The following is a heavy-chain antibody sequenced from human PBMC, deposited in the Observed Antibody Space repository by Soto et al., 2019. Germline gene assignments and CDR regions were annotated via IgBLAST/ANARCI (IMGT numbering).Heavy chain of an antibody. CDR3: ARYKDRQQFGGNYYYIFGV. J-gene: IGHJ6*02. D-gene: IGHD1-20*01. Sequence: QVQLEQSGAAVKKPGSSVKVSCKASGGTFSNSAISWVRQAPGQGLEWMGGIMPIFRTPDYAQKFQGRVTITADESTSTAYMDLSGVIADDTAVYYCARYKDRQQFGGNYYYIFGVWGQWNTVTVAS. CDR1: GGTFSNSA. CDR2: IMPIFRTP. V-gene: IGHV1-69*12.